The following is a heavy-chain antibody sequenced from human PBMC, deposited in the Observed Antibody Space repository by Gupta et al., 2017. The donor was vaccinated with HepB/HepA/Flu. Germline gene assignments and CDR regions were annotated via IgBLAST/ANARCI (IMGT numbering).Heavy chain of an antibody. D-gene: IGHD6-6*01. V-gene: IGHV3-66*01. J-gene: IGHJ5*02. Sequence: EVQLVESGGGLVQPGGSLRLSCAASGFTVSSNYMSWVRQAPGKGLEWVSVIYSGGSTYYADSVKGRFTISRDNAKNTLYLQMNSLRAEDTAVYYCASNIAARRSGGGDWFDPWGQGTLVTVSS. CDR1: GFTVSSNY. CDR2: IYSGGST. CDR3: ASNIAARRSGGGDWFDP.